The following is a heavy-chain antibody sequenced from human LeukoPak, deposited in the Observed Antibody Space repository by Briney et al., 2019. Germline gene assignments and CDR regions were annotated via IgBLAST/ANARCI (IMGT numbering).Heavy chain of an antibody. CDR3: AKVSHSGWGYFDY. V-gene: IGHV3-30*18. Sequence: PGGSLRLSCAASEFTFSSYAMHWVRQVPGKGLEWVAVISYDGNTIFYADSVKGRFTISRDNSKNTLYLQMNSLRAEDTAVYYCAKVSHSGWGYFDYWGQGTLVTVSS. D-gene: IGHD6-19*01. CDR2: ISYDGNTI. J-gene: IGHJ4*02. CDR1: EFTFSSYA.